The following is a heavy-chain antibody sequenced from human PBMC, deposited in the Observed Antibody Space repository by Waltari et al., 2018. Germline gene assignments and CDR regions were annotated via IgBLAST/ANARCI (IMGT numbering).Heavy chain of an antibody. CDR1: GVSITIGSHY. Sequence: QVQLQESGPGLVKPSQTLSLTCSVSGVSITIGSHYWSWLRQPAGKGLEWIGHIYTSGSTKYNPSLKRRVTIAVDTSKNQFSLRLSSVTAADTAVYYCVTVGSSIQAFDYFDNWGQGTLVTVSS. CDR3: VTVGSSIQAFDYFDN. D-gene: IGHD3-3*02. V-gene: IGHV4-61*02. CDR2: IYTSGST. J-gene: IGHJ4*02.